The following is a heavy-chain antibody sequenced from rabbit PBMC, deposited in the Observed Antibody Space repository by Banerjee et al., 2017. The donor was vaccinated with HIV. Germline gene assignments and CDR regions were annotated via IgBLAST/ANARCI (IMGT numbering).Heavy chain of an antibody. CDR3: ARNFNLGAASNYFRGYFNL. CDR1: GFSFSSGV. D-gene: IGHD5-1*01. J-gene: IGHJ4*01. V-gene: IGHV1S45*01. Sequence: QEQLEEAGGDLVKPEGSLTLTCTASGFSFSSGVMCWVRPAPGKGLEWIACIVAGSKSYTYYASWAKGRFTISKTSSTTVTLQMTSLTAADTATYFCARNFNLGAASNYFRGYFNLWGQGTLVTVS. CDR2: IVAGSKSYT.